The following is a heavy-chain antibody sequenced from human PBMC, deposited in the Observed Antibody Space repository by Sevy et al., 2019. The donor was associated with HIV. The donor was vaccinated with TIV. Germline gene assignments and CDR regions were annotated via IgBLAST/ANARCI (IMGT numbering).Heavy chain of an antibody. CDR3: ATAGIAAAGTRPYYYYYGMDV. D-gene: IGHD6-13*01. Sequence: ASVKVSCKVSGYTLTELSMHWVRQAPGKGLEWMGGFDPEDGETIYAQKFQGRVTMTEDTSTDTAYMELSSLRSEDTAVSYCATAGIAAAGTRPYYYYYGMDVWGQGTTVTVSS. J-gene: IGHJ6*02. CDR2: FDPEDGET. V-gene: IGHV1-24*01. CDR1: GYTLTELS.